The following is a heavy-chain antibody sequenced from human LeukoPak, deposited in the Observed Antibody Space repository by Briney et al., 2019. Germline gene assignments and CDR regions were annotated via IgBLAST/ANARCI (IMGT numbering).Heavy chain of an antibody. CDR2: IHPADSHT. D-gene: IGHD3-10*01. V-gene: IGHV5-51*01. CDR3: ARPSQPVMGSSIGLFDY. Sequence: GESLKISCKGFGYSFTDSWIAWVRQMPGKGLEWMGLIHPADSHTTYSPSFQGQVTFSADKSINTAYLQWSSLKASDTAMYYCARPSQPVMGSSIGLFDYWGRGTLVTVSS. CDR1: GYSFTDSW. J-gene: IGHJ4*02.